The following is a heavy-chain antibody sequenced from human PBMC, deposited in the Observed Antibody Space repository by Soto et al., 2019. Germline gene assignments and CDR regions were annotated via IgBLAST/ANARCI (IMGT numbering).Heavy chain of an antibody. Sequence: KASETLSLTCAVYGGSFSGYYWSWIRQPPGKGLEWIGEINHSGSTNYNPSLKSRVTISVDTSKNQFSLKLSSVTAADTAVYYCARAAYYDFWSGYYTRSDYYYYGMDVWGQGTTVTVSS. D-gene: IGHD3-3*01. V-gene: IGHV4-34*01. CDR3: ARAAYYDFWSGYYTRSDYYYYGMDV. J-gene: IGHJ6*02. CDR1: GGSFSGYY. CDR2: INHSGST.